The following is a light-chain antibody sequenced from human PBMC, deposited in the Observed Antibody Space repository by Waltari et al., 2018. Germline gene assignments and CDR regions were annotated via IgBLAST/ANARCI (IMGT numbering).Light chain of an antibody. CDR3: AAWDDSLSGRV. CDR1: RSNLGSNY. Sequence: QSVLTQPPSASGTPGQRVSISFSGRRSNLGSNYVYWYQQLPGTAPKLLIYRNNQRPSGVPDRFSGSKSGTAASLAISGLRSEDEADYYCAAWDDSLSGRVFGGGTKVTVL. V-gene: IGLV1-47*01. J-gene: IGLJ3*02. CDR2: RNN.